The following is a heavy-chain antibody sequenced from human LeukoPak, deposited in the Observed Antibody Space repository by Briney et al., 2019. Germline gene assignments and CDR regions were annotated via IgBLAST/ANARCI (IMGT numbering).Heavy chain of an antibody. D-gene: IGHD2-2*01. Sequence: GGSLRLSCAASGFTFSSYSMNWVRQAPGKGLEWVSYISSSSSSIYYADSVKGRFTISRDNAKNSLYLQMNSLRDEDTAVYYCARDWDSWGYCSSTSCYSPGGMDVWGQGTTVTVSS. J-gene: IGHJ6*02. CDR2: ISSSSSSI. CDR1: GFTFSSYS. V-gene: IGHV3-48*02. CDR3: ARDWDSWGYCSSTSCYSPGGMDV.